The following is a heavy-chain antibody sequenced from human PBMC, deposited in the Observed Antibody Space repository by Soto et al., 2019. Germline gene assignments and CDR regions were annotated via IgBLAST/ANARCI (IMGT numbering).Heavy chain of an antibody. J-gene: IGHJ6*02. CDR3: AKGGPYYDILAGYNYGMDV. Sequence: QVQLVESGGGVVQPGRSPRLSCAASGFTFSSYGMHWVRQAPGKGLEWVAVISYDGSNKYYADSVKGRFTISRDNSKNTLYLKRNGLGAEDTFVYYWAKGGPYYDILAGYNYGMDVWCQGTTVTVSS. V-gene: IGHV3-30*18. CDR2: ISYDGSNK. D-gene: IGHD3-9*01. CDR1: GFTFSSYG.